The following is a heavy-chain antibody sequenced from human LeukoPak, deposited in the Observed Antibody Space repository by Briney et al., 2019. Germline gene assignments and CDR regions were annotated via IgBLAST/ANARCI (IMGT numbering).Heavy chain of an antibody. D-gene: IGHD3-16*01. CDR1: GFTFSNYA. J-gene: IGHJ3*02. CDR3: ARETRRGDAFDI. CDR2: ISSNGGST. V-gene: IGHV3-64*01. Sequence: WGSLRLSCAASGFTFSNYAMHWVRQAPGKRLEYISAISSNGGSTYYANSVKGRFTISRDKSKNTVYLKMGSLRAEDMAVYYCARETRRGDAFDIWGQGTMVTVSS.